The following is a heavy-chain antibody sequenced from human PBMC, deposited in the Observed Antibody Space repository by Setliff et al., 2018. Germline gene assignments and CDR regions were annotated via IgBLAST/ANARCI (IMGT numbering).Heavy chain of an antibody. V-gene: IGHV4-59*08. Sequence: SETLSLTCTVSGGSMTYYWSWVRQPPGKGLEWIGNIFHGESISYNPSLKSRVTISVDTSKNQVSLKVRSVTAADTAVYFCARSVDPDVWGKGTTVTVSS. CDR2: IFHGESI. CDR1: GGSMTYY. J-gene: IGHJ6*04. CDR3: ARSVDPDV.